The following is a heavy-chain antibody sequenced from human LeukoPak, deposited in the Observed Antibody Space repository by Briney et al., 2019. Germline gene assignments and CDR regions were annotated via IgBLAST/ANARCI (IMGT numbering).Heavy chain of an antibody. J-gene: IGHJ5*02. CDR3: AREWFGELSRGGWFDP. D-gene: IGHD3-10*01. Sequence: ASVKVSCKASGGTFSSYAISWVRQAPGQGLEWMGRIIPIFGIANYAQKFQGGVTITADKSTSTAYMELSSLRSEDTAVYYCAREWFGELSRGGWFDPWGQGTLVTVSS. CDR2: IIPIFGIA. V-gene: IGHV1-69*04. CDR1: GGTFSSYA.